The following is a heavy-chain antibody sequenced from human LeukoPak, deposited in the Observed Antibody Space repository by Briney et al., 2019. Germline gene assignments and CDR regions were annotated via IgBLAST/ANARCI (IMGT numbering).Heavy chain of an antibody. V-gene: IGHV1-24*01. J-gene: IGHJ4*02. CDR2: FDPAAGTT. Sequence: ASVKVSCKVSGDILTELSIHWVRQTPGKGLEWMGGFDPAAGTTVYAQTFQDRIIMTEDTSTGTTYVELGSLTSDDTAIYYCATLVVPAAKRGVWGQGTLVTVSS. CDR1: GDILTELS. CDR3: ATLVVPAAKRGV. D-gene: IGHD2-2*01.